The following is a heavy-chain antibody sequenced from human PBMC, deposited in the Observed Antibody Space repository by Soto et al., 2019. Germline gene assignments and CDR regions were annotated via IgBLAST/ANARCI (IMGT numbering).Heavy chain of an antibody. J-gene: IGHJ4*02. Sequence: PGGSLRLSCVSSGFTFKGAWMNWVRQAPGKGLEWVAVISYDGSNKYYADSVKGRFTISRDNSKNTLYLQMNSLRAEDTAVYYCAKADYYYDSSGYPPDWGQGTLVTVS. V-gene: IGHV3-30*18. D-gene: IGHD3-22*01. CDR1: GFTFKGAW. CDR2: ISYDGSNK. CDR3: AKADYYYDSSGYPPD.